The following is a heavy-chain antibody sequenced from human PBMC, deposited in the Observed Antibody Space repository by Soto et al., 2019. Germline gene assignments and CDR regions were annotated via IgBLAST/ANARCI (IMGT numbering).Heavy chain of an antibody. CDR3: ARVSPASLRYSGYDQTTDYYYYTDD. V-gene: IGHV1-18*01. CDR1: GYTFTSYG. D-gene: IGHD5-12*01. J-gene: IGHJ6*03. Sequence: ASVKVSCKASGYTFTSYGISWVQQAPGQGLEWMGWISAYNGNTNYAQKLQGRVTMTTDTSTSTAYMELRSLRSDDTAVYYCARVSPASLRYSGYDQTTDYYYYTDDWGKGTTVTVSS. CDR2: ISAYNGNT.